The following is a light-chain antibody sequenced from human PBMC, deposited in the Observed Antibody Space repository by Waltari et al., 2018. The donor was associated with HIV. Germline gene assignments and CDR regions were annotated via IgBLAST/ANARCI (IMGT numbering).Light chain of an antibody. CDR3: SAWDVTLNGLV. CDR2: SHT. V-gene: IGLV1-44*01. J-gene: IGLJ2*01. CDR1: SSNIGSRS. Sequence: QSLLTQSPSASGTPGQRVNISCFGTSSNIGSRSVNWYQHFPGTPPKLLIFSHTERPSGVPDRFSGSKSGTSASLAISGLHSQDEADYYCSAWDVTLNGLVFGGGTRLSVL.